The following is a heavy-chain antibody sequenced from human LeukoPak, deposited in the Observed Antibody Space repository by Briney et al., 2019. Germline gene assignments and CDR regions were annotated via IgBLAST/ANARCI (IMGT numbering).Heavy chain of an antibody. V-gene: IGHV3-30*18. CDR2: ISYDGSNK. J-gene: IGHJ4*02. CDR1: GFTFGSYG. D-gene: IGHD6-19*01. CDR3: AKDPSTYSSGWPPDY. Sequence: PGGSLRLSCSASGFTFGSYGMHWVRQAPGKGLEWVAVISYDGSNKYYADSVKGRFTISRDNSKNTLYLQMNSLRAEDTAVYYCAKDPSTYSSGWPPDYWGQGTLVTVSS.